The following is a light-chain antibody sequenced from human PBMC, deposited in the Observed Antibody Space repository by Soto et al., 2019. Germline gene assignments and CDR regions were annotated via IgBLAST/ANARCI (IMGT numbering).Light chain of an antibody. V-gene: IGLV2-8*01. CDR3: SSYAGSLVV. J-gene: IGLJ2*01. CDR1: TNDVGGYNY. Sequence: QSALTQPASVSGSPGQSITISCTGTTNDVGGYNYVSWYQQHPDKAPKLLVYQVTKRPSGVPDRFSGSKSGNTAALTVSGLQAEDEAVYYCSSYAGSLVVFGGGTKLTVL. CDR2: QVT.